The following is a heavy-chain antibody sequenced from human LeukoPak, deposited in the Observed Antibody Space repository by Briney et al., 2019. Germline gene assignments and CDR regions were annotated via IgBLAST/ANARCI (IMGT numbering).Heavy chain of an antibody. CDR3: AKDLRVATRDRNWFDP. CDR1: GFTFSDSY. CDR2: IDKSGGIT. Sequence: GGSLRLSCAASGFTFSDSYMTWIRQTPGKGLEWVSFIDKSGGITYYADSVKGRFTISRDNAKNTLYLQMNSLRAEDTAVYYCAKDLRVATRDRNWFDPWGQGTLVTVSS. D-gene: IGHD5-12*01. J-gene: IGHJ5*02. V-gene: IGHV3-11*01.